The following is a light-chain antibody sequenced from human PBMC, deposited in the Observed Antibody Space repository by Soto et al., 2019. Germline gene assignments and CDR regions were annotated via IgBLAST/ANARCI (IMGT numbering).Light chain of an antibody. J-gene: IGKJ5*01. V-gene: IGKV2D-29*02. CDR3: MQSTQLPPT. Sequence: DVVMTQTPLSLSVTPGQSASISCKSSQSLLHITGETFLFWYLQKPGQSPQLLIYEVSTRASGVPDRFSGSGSGTDFTLEISRVETDDVGIYYCMQSTQLPPTFGQGTRLEIK. CDR1: QSLLHITGETF. CDR2: EVS.